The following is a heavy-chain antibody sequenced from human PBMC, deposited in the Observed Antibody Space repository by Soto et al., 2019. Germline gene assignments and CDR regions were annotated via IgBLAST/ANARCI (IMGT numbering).Heavy chain of an antibody. CDR1: GGSISSSSL. V-gene: IGHV4-4*02. J-gene: IGHJ6*02. Sequence: SVTLSLTCAVAGGSISSSSLWSWVSQTPGKGLEWIGEIYHSGSTNYNPSLKSRVTISVDKSKNQFSLKLSSVTAADTAVYYCARSPDSSGYYPRWYYYGMDVWGQGTTVTVSS. CDR3: ARSPDSSGYYPRWYYYGMDV. D-gene: IGHD3-22*01. CDR2: IYHSGST.